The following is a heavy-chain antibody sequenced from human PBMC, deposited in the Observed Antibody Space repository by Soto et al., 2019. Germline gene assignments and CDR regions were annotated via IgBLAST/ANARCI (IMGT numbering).Heavy chain of an antibody. CDR2: INPNSGGT. CDR3: ARDGAHYYGMDV. V-gene: IGHV1-2*04. D-gene: IGHD3-16*01. CDR1: GYTFTGYY. J-gene: IGHJ6*02. Sequence: ASVKVSCKASGYTFTGYYMHWVRQAPGQGLEWMGWINPNSGGTNYAQKFQGWVTMTRDTSISTAYMELSRLRSDDTAVYYCARDGAHYYGMDVWGQGSTVTVSS.